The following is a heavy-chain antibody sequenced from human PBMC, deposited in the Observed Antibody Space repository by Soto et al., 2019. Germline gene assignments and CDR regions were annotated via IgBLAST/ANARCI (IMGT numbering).Heavy chain of an antibody. CDR1: GGSFSGYY. CDR2: INHSGST. D-gene: IGHD3-9*01. V-gene: IGHV4-34*01. CDR3: ARPFGGDILTGYYYYYYGLDV. Sequence: PSETLSLTCAVYGGSFSGYYWSWIRQPPGKGLEWIGEINHSGSTNYNPSLKSRVTISVDTSKNQFSLKLSSVTAADTAVYYCARPFGGDILTGYYYYYYGLDVWGQGTTVTVSS. J-gene: IGHJ6*02.